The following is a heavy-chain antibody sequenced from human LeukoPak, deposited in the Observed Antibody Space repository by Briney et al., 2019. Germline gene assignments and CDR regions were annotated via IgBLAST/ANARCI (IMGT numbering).Heavy chain of an antibody. CDR1: GFTFSSYD. Sequence: GGSLRLSCAASGFTFSSYDMHWVRHAAGKGLEWVSGIGRNDDTYYSGSVRGRFTISRDDAKNSLYLQMHSLRAGDTAVYYCAREVMSTNFFDALDIWGQGTMVTVSS. D-gene: IGHD1-1*01. CDR2: IGRNDDT. J-gene: IGHJ3*02. V-gene: IGHV3-13*01. CDR3: AREVMSTNFFDALDI.